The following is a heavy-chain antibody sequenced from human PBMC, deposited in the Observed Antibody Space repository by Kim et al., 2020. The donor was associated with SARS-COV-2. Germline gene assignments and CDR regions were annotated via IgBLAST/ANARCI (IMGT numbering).Heavy chain of an antibody. CDR2: ISGSGGST. D-gene: IGHD3-22*01. CDR3: AKGHYHSMTFYYYYGMDV. J-gene: IGHJ6*02. CDR1: GFTFSSYA. Sequence: GGSLRLSCAASGFTFSSYAMSWVRQAPGKGLEWVSAISGSGGSTYYADSVKGRFTISRDNSKNTLYLQMNSLRAEDTAVYYCAKGHYHSMTFYYYYGMDVWGQGTTVTVSS. V-gene: IGHV3-23*01.